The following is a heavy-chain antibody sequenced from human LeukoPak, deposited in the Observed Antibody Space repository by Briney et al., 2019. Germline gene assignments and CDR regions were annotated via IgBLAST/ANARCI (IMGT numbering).Heavy chain of an antibody. CDR1: GFTFTTFW. V-gene: IGHV3-74*01. J-gene: IGHJ4*02. CDR2: INHDGSST. CDR3: ARIYYYDYVWGSSGSYFDY. Sequence: GGSLRLSCATSGFTFTTFWMHWVRQAPGKGLVWVSRINHDGSSTNYADSVKGRFTISRDNAKNSLYLQMNSLRAEDTAVYYCARIYYYDYVWGSSGSYFDYWGQGTLVTVSS. D-gene: IGHD3-16*01.